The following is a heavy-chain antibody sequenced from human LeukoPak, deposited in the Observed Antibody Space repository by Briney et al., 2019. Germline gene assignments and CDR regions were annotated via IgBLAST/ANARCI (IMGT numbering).Heavy chain of an antibody. V-gene: IGHV3-23*01. Sequence: GGSLRLSCAASGFTFSTYAMSWVRQAPGKGLEWVSAISGSGAKTYYADSVKGRFTISRDNSKNTLYLQMKSLRAEDTAVYSCAKEKYSSGFFDYWGQGTLVTVSS. CDR1: GFTFSTYA. CDR2: ISGSGAKT. J-gene: IGHJ4*02. CDR3: AKEKYSSGFFDY. D-gene: IGHD3-22*01.